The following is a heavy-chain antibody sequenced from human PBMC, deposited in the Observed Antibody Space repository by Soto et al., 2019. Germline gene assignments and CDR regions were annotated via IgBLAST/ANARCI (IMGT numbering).Heavy chain of an antibody. J-gene: IGHJ4*02. D-gene: IGHD4-17*01. CDR3: ASFTTVTTDLDY. V-gene: IGHV1-18*01. Sequence: ASVKVSCKAPGYTFTSYGISWVRQAPGQGLEWMGWISAYNGNTNYAQKLQGRVTMTTDTSTSTAYMELRSLRSDDTAVYYCASFTTVTTDLDYWGQGTLVTVSS. CDR1: GYTFTSYG. CDR2: ISAYNGNT.